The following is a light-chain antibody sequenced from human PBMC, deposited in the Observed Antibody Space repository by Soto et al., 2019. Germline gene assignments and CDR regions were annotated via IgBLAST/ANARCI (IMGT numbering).Light chain of an antibody. CDR3: SSYRSDNPWFYV. V-gene: IGLV2-14*03. J-gene: IGLJ1*01. Sequence: QSVLAQPASVSGSPGQSITISCTGTHNDVGHENFVSWYQQHPDKVPKLIIYDVTRRASGISSRFSASKSGNTAYLAISGLQADDDADYYCSSYRSDNPWFYVLRTGTKVTVL. CDR2: DVT. CDR1: HNDVGHENF.